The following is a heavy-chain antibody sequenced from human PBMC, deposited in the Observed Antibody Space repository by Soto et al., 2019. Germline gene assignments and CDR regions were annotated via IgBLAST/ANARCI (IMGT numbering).Heavy chain of an antibody. Sequence: PGGSLRLSCAASGFTFSSYSMNWVRQAPGEGLEWLSYISSGTSTIDYADSVKGRFTISRDNAKNSLYLQMNSLRDEDTAVYYCARDVTFDYWGQGTLVTVSS. CDR2: ISSGTSTI. CDR3: ARDVTFDY. J-gene: IGHJ4*02. CDR1: GFTFSSYS. D-gene: IGHD4-4*01. V-gene: IGHV3-48*02.